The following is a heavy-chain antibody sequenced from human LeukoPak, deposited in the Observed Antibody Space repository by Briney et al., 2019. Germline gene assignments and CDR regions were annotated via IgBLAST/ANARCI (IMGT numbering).Heavy chain of an antibody. CDR1: GFTFSTYG. CDR2: IRYDGSNK. D-gene: IGHD4-17*01. CDR3: AKGNYDYGDFDGGDN. Sequence: PGGSLTLSCAASGFTFSTYGMHWVRQAPGTGREGAAFIRYDGSNKYYRDSVKCRFTISRDNSKNTLYLQMNSLRAEDTAVYYCAKGNYDYGDFDGGDNWGQGALCSVSS. J-gene: IGHJ4*02. V-gene: IGHV3-30*02.